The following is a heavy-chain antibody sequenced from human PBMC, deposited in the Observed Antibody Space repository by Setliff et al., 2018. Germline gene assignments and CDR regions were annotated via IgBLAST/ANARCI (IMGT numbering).Heavy chain of an antibody. V-gene: IGHV3-7*01. J-gene: IGHJ4*02. CDR1: GFTFSSYW. D-gene: IGHD3-10*01. CDR2: IKQGGSEN. Sequence: AGGSLRLSCAASGFTFSSYWMSWVRQAPGKGLEWVANIKQGGSENYYVDSVKGRFTISRDNAKNSLYLQINSLRAEDTAVYYCARDWASGDDHWGRGTLVTVSS. CDR3: ARDWASGDDH.